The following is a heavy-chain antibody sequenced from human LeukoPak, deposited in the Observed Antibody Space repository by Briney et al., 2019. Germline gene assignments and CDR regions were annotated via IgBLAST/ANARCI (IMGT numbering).Heavy chain of an antibody. Sequence: GGSLRLSCAASGFTVSSNYMSWVRQAPGKGLEWVAVISYDGSNKYYADSVKGRFTISRDDSKNTLYLQMNSLRAEDTAVYYCARGGRGDYFDYWGQGTLVTVSS. J-gene: IGHJ4*02. V-gene: IGHV3-30-3*01. CDR3: ARGGRGDYFDY. CDR2: ISYDGSNK. CDR1: GFTVSSNY. D-gene: IGHD3-10*01.